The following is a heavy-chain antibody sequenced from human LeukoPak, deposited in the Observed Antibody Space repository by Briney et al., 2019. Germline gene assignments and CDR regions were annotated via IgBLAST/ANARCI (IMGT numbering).Heavy chain of an antibody. Sequence: RASVKVSCKASAYTFTGYVIRWVRQAPGQGLEWMGWIRTYNGNTNSAQKIQGRVTMTTDTSPSTAYTDLRRLRSDDTAVNHCAKILNNILTLKTVVITGDFDYWGQGTLVTVSS. V-gene: IGHV1-18*01. D-gene: IGHD3-22*01. CDR3: AKILNNILTLKTVVITGDFDY. J-gene: IGHJ4*02. CDR1: AYTFTGYV. CDR2: IRTYNGNT.